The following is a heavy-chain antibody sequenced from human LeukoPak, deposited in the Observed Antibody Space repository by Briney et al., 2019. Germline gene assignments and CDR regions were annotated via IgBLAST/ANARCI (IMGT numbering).Heavy chain of an antibody. CDR1: GGSISSSSYY. J-gene: IGHJ5*02. D-gene: IGHD3-16*01. CDR2: IYYSGST. V-gene: IGHV4-39*01. CDR3: ARRPYGVNWFDP. Sequence: SETLSLTCTVSGGSISSSSYYWGWIRPPPGKGLEWIGSIYYSGSTYYNPSLKSRVTISVDTSKNQFSLKLSSVTAADTAVYYCARRPYGVNWFDPWGQGTLVTVSS.